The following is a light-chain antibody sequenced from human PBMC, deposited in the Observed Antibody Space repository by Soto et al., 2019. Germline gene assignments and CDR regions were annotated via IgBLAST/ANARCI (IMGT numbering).Light chain of an antibody. J-gene: IGKJ4*01. V-gene: IGKV3-11*01. CDR3: QQRSNWPPVT. CDR1: QSVKNY. Sequence: EIVLTQSPATLSLSPGERATLSCRASQSVKNYLAWYQQKPGQAPRLLIYDASNRATGIPARFSGSGSGTDFTLTISSLEPEDSAVYYCQQRSNWPPVTFGGGTKLEIK. CDR2: DAS.